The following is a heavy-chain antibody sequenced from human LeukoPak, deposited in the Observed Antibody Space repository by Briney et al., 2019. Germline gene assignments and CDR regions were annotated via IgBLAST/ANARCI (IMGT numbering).Heavy chain of an antibody. Sequence: GGSLRLSCAASGFTFSSSAMSWVRQAPGKGLEWVSSISAGGGNTYYADSVKGRFTISRDNSKNTLYLQMNSLRAEDTAVYYCAKDSLRYVEMATASDYWGQGTLVTVSS. CDR1: GFTFSSSA. D-gene: IGHD5-24*01. J-gene: IGHJ4*02. CDR2: ISAGGGNT. V-gene: IGHV3-23*01. CDR3: AKDSLRYVEMATASDY.